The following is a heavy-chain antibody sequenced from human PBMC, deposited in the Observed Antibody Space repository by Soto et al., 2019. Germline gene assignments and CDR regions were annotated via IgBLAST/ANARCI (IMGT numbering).Heavy chain of an antibody. CDR1: GYTFDSYG. D-gene: IGHD3-10*01. J-gene: IGHJ4*02. V-gene: IGHV1-18*01. CDR2: ISTHTGNT. CDR3: VRDVSVSSGSFGGY. Sequence: QVQLVQSGAEVKKPGASVRVSCKASGYTFDSYGLNWVRQAPGQGLEWMGWISTHTGNTDYPQRFQGRVTMTTDKSTSTAFLDLRSRTSADTAVYYCVRDVSVSSGSFGGYWGQGTLVSVSS.